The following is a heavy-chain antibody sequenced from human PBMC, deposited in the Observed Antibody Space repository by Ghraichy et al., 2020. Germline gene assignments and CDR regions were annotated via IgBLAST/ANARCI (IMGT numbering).Heavy chain of an antibody. Sequence: SQTLSLTCTVSGGSISSSSYYWGWIRQPPGKGLEWIGSIYYSGSTYYNPSLKSRVTISVDTSKNQFSLKLSSVTAADTAVYYCARIPLVGVLWFGELLAGGTQFDYWGQGTLVTVSS. CDR2: IYYSGST. CDR1: GGSISSSSYY. CDR3: ARIPLVGVLWFGELLAGGTQFDY. J-gene: IGHJ4*02. V-gene: IGHV4-39*01. D-gene: IGHD3-10*01.